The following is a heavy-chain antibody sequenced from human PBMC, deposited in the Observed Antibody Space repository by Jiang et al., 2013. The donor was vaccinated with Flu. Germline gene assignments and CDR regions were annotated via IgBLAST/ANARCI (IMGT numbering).Heavy chain of an antibody. Sequence: SVSSNSAAWNWIRQSPSRGLEWLGRTYYRSKWYNDYAVSVKSRITINPDTSKNQFSLQLNSVTPEDTAVYYCARDVLDPVLRRYYFDYWGQGTLVTVSS. J-gene: IGHJ4*02. D-gene: IGHD2/OR15-2a*01. CDR2: TYYRSKWYN. CDR3: ARDVLDPVLRRYYFDY. V-gene: IGHV6-1*01. CDR1: SVSSNSAA.